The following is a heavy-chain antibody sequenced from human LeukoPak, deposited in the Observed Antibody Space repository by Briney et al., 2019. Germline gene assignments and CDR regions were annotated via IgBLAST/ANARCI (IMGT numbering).Heavy chain of an antibody. CDR3: ARSAKRIGYGDYRNWFDP. CDR2: INHSGST. D-gene: IGHD4-17*01. J-gene: IGHJ5*02. Sequence: SETLSLTCAVYGGSFSGYYLSWIRQPPGKGLEWIGEINHSGSTNYNPSLKSRVTISVDTPKNQFSLKLSSVTAADTAVYYCARSAKRIGYGDYRNWFDPWGQGTLVTVSS. CDR1: GGSFSGYY. V-gene: IGHV4-34*01.